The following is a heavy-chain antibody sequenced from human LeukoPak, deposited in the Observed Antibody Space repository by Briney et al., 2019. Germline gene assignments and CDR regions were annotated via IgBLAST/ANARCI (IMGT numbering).Heavy chain of an antibody. CDR3: ARDGPTTGWFDP. Sequence: PSETLSLTCAVYGGSFSGYYWSWIRQPPGKGLEWIGYIYYSGSTNYNPSLKSRVTISVDTSKNQFSLKLSSVTAADTAVYYCARDGPTTGWFDPWGQGTLVTVSS. CDR2: IYYSGST. D-gene: IGHD4-11*01. CDR1: GGSFSGYY. V-gene: IGHV4-59*01. J-gene: IGHJ5*02.